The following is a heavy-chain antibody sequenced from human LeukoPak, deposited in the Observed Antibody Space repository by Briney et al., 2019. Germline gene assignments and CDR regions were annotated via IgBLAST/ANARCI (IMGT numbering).Heavy chain of an antibody. Sequence: SETLSLTCAVYGGSFSGYYWSWIRQPPGKGLEWIGEINHSGSTNYNPSLKSRVTISVDTSKNQFSLKLSSVTAADTAVHYCARVSDSSGYYLFDYWGQGTLVTVSS. V-gene: IGHV4-34*01. J-gene: IGHJ4*02. CDR3: ARVSDSSGYYLFDY. D-gene: IGHD3-22*01. CDR2: INHSGST. CDR1: GGSFSGYY.